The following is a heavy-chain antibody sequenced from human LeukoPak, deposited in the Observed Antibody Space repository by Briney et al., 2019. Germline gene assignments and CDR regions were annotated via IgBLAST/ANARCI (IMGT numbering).Heavy chain of an antibody. J-gene: IGHJ4*02. CDR2: ISSSSSYI. V-gene: IGHV3-21*01. D-gene: IGHD6-19*01. CDR3: ASPRSSSGWELAY. Sequence: PGGSLRLSCAASGFTFSSYSMNWVRQAPGKGLEWVSSISSSSSYIYYADSVKGRFTISRDNAKNSLYLQMNSLRAEDTAVYYCASPRSSSGWELAYWGQGTLVTVSS. CDR1: GFTFSSYS.